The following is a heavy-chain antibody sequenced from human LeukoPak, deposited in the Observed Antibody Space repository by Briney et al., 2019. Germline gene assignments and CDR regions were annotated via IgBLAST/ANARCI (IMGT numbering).Heavy chain of an antibody. J-gene: IGHJ4*02. V-gene: IGHV3-48*03. D-gene: IGHD2-2*01. Sequence: GGSLRLSCAASGFTFSSYDMNWVRQAPGKGLQCVSDISSSGTTIYYADSVKGRFTISRDNAKNSLYLQMNSLRAEDTAVYYCARKYCSTTSCLFDNWGQGTLVTVSS. CDR3: ARKYCSTTSCLFDN. CDR2: ISSSGTTI. CDR1: GFTFSSYD.